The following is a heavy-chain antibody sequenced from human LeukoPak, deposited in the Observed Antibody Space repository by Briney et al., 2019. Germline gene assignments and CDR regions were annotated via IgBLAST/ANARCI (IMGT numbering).Heavy chain of an antibody. D-gene: IGHD6-6*01. CDR3: AREYSTSSTSFDC. CDR2: INHSGST. CDR1: GGSISSYY. J-gene: IGHJ4*02. Sequence: SETLSLTCTVSGGSISSYYWSWIRQPPGKGLEWIGEINHSGSTNYNPSLKSRVTISVDTSKTQFSLRLNSVTAADTAVYYCAREYSTSSTSFDCWGQGTLVTVSS. V-gene: IGHV4-34*01.